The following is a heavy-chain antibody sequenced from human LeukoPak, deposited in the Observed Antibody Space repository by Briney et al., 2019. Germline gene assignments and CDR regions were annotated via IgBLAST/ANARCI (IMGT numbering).Heavy chain of an antibody. J-gene: IGHJ3*02. CDR3: PRVTSFSYSFDI. CDR1: GFTFSSYA. Sequence: GGSLRLSCAASGFTFSSYAMSWVRQAPGKGLEWVSAISGSGGSTYYADSVKGRFTISRDNSKNTLYLQMNSLRAEDTAVYYCPRVTSFSYSFDIWGQGTMVTVSP. CDR2: ISGSGGST. V-gene: IGHV3-23*01. D-gene: IGHD2-21*01.